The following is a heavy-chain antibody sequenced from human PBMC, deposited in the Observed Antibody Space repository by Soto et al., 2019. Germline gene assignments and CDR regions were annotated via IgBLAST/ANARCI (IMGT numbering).Heavy chain of an antibody. Sequence: QVQLQESGPGLVKPSQTLSLTCTVSGGSISSGDFFWSWIRQPPGKGLEWIGYIYYSGSTYYNPSLKSRVAISLDTSKTQFSLKLTSVTAADTAVYYCARRKGDIWGQGTMVTVSS. J-gene: IGHJ3*02. CDR3: ARRKGDI. CDR1: GGSISSGDFF. V-gene: IGHV4-30-4*01. CDR2: IYYSGST.